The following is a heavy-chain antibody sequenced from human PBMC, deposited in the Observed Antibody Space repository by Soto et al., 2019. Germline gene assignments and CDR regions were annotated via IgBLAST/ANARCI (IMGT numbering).Heavy chain of an antibody. CDR1: GYTFTNYA. CDR3: AGDLAAAGAFDC. D-gene: IGHD6-13*01. V-gene: IGHV1-18*01. Sequence: QVQLVQSGAEVKKPGASVKVSCKASGYTFTNYAFSWVRQAPGQGLEWMGWISAYNGNTNYPQKLQGRVTMTTDTPTSTAYMELRSLRSDDTAVYYCAGDLAAAGAFDCWGQGTLVTVSS. CDR2: ISAYNGNT. J-gene: IGHJ4*02.